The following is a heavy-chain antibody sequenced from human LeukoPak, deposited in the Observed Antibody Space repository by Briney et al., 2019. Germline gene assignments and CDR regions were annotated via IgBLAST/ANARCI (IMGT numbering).Heavy chain of an antibody. CDR3: AISGGYWAWAH. Sequence: PGGSLRLSCAASGFTFSSYAVSCVRQAPGKGLEWVSAISGSGGSTYCADAVKGRFTNSRDNSNNTLYLQMNSLRAEDPAVYLCAISGGYWAWAHWGQGTLVTVSS. CDR1: GFTFSSYA. CDR2: ISGSGGST. V-gene: IGHV3-23*01. D-gene: IGHD1-26*01. J-gene: IGHJ4*02.